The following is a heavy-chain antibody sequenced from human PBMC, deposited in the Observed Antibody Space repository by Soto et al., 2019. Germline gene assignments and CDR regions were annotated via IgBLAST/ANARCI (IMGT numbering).Heavy chain of an antibody. V-gene: IGHV1-46*01. CDR2: INPSGGST. Sequence: QVQLVQSGAEVKKPGASVKVSCKASGYTFTSYYMHWVRQAPGQGLEWMGIINPSGGSTSYAQKFQGRVTMTRDTSTSTVYMALSSLRSEDTAVYYCARDVGYCSSTSCYESIYYYYGMDVWGQGTTVTVSS. CDR3: ARDVGYCSSTSCYESIYYYYGMDV. J-gene: IGHJ6*02. CDR1: GYTFTSYY. D-gene: IGHD2-2*01.